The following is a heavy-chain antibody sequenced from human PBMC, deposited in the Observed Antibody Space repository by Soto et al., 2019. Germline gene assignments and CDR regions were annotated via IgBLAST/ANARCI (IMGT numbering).Heavy chain of an antibody. J-gene: IGHJ5*02. V-gene: IGHV4-34*01. CDR2: INHSGST. CDR1: GASFSVYY. CDR3: ARTQLLYRSNWFDP. D-gene: IGHD1-1*01. Sequence: ESLSLAGAVYGASFSVYYWGGIRQPPGKGLEWIGEINHSGSTNYNPSLKSRVTISVDTSKNQFYLKLSSVTAADTAVYYCARTQLLYRSNWFDPWGQGTPVTVYS.